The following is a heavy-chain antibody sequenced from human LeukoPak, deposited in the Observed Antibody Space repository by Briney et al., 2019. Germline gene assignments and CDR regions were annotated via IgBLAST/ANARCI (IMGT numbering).Heavy chain of an antibody. CDR3: ARDYSTVTTFFDY. J-gene: IGHJ4*02. V-gene: IGHV1-46*01. D-gene: IGHD4-17*01. Sequence: ASVKVSCKAFGYTFTSNYMHWVRQAPGQGPEWMGVISPSGGSTTYAQKFQGRVTLTRDMSTSTDYLELSSLRSEDTAVYYCARDYSTVTTFFDYWGQGTLVTVSS. CDR2: ISPSGGST. CDR1: GYTFTSNY.